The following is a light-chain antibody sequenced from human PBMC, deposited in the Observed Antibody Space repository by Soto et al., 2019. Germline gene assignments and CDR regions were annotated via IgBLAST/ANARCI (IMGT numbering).Light chain of an antibody. Sequence: QSALTQPASVSGSPGQSITISCTGSSSDIGAYNYVSWYQHHPGKAPRLMIYAVSNRPSGVSNRFSGSKSANTASLTISGLQAEDEAEYYCSSSTISTTLVFGGGTQLTVL. V-gene: IGLV2-14*01. CDR2: AVS. CDR1: SSDIGAYNY. J-gene: IGLJ3*02. CDR3: SSSTISTTLV.